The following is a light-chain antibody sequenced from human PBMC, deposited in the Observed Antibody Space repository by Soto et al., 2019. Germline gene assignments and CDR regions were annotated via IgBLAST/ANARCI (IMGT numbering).Light chain of an antibody. CDR1: QSVSTN. J-gene: IGKJ1*01. Sequence: EIVMTQSPSTLSVSPGERATLSCRASQSVSTNLAWYQHKPGQALRLLIYGASIRATGIPARFSGSGSGTELTLTISNLQSEDFAVYYCQHYNDWPTFGQGTKV. CDR2: GAS. CDR3: QHYNDWPT. V-gene: IGKV3D-15*03.